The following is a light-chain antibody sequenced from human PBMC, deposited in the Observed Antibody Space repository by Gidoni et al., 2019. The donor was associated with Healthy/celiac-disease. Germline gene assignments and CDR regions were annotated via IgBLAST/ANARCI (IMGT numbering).Light chain of an antibody. CDR1: QSVSSN. CDR3: QQYNNWLWT. Sequence: IVITQSPATLSVSPGERATLSCRASQSVSSNLAWYQQKPGQAPRLLIYGASTRDTGIPARFSGSGSGTEFTLTISSLKSEDFEVYYCQQYNNWLWTFGQGTKVEIK. V-gene: IGKV3-15*01. J-gene: IGKJ1*01. CDR2: GAS.